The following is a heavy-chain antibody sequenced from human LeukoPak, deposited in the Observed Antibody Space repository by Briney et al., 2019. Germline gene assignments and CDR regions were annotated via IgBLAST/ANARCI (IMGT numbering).Heavy chain of an antibody. J-gene: IGHJ4*02. CDR1: GYTFTGYY. Sequence: ASVKVSCKASGYTFTGYYMHWVRQAPGQGLEWMGWINPNSGGTNYAQKFQGRVTMTRDTSISTAYMELSRLRSDDTAVYYCARGAYYYGSGGQLAHWGQGTLVTVSS. CDR2: INPNSGGT. V-gene: IGHV1-2*02. CDR3: ARGAYYYGSGGQLAH. D-gene: IGHD3-10*01.